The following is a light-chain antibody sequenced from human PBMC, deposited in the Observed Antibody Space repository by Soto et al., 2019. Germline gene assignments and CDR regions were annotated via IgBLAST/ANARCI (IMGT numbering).Light chain of an antibody. CDR1: QSLSSSY. Sequence: EIVLTQSPVTLSLSPGESATLSCRASQSLSSSYLAWYQQKPGQAPRLLIYGASSRATGIPDRFSGSGSGTDFTLTISRLEPEDFAVYYCQQYGSSPALTFGGGTKVEIK. CDR3: QQYGSSPALT. V-gene: IGKV3-20*01. CDR2: GAS. J-gene: IGKJ4*01.